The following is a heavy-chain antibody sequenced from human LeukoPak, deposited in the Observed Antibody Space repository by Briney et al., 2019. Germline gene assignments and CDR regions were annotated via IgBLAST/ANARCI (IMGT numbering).Heavy chain of an antibody. CDR1: GFTVSSNY. Sequence: PGGSLRLSCAASGFTVSSNYMSWVRQAPGKGLECVSILYSGGTTYYADSVKGRFTISRDNSKNTLSLQMNNVRAEDTAVYYCVFVERNTNWFDPWGQGTLVTVSS. CDR2: LYSGGTT. D-gene: IGHD1/OR15-1a*01. J-gene: IGHJ5*02. V-gene: IGHV3-53*01. CDR3: VFVERNTNWFDP.